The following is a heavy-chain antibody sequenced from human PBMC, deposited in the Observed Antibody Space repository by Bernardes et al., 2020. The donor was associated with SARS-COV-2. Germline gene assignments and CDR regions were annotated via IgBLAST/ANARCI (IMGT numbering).Heavy chain of an antibody. D-gene: IGHD7-27*01. CDR2: VGGSGGST. CDR1: GFTFSSYA. Sequence: GGSLRLSCEASGFTFSSYAMSWVRQAPGKGLEWVSAVGGSGGSTYYADSVKGRFTISRDNSKNTLSLEMNSLRAEDTARYYCAKEHWGSGVGTFDMWGQGTMVTGSS. CDR3: AKEHWGSGVGTFDM. V-gene: IGHV3-23*01. J-gene: IGHJ3*02.